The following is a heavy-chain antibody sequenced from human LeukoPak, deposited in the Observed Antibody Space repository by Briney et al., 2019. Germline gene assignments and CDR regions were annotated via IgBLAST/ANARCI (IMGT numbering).Heavy chain of an antibody. D-gene: IGHD2-21*01. Sequence: SETLSLTCAVYGGSFSGYYWSWIRQPPGKGLEWIGEINHSGSTNYNPSLKSRVTISVDTSKNQFSLKLSSVTAADTAVYYCARGGWGWLDYWGQGTLVTVSS. CDR3: ARGGWGWLDY. CDR2: INHSGST. J-gene: IGHJ4*02. V-gene: IGHV4-34*01. CDR1: GGSFSGYY.